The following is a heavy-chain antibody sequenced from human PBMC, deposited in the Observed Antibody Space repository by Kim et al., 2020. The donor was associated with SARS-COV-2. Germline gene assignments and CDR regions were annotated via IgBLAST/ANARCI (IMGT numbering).Heavy chain of an antibody. CDR3: ARGFSGSYVDY. CDR2: ISYDGSNK. V-gene: IGHV3-30*04. Sequence: GGSLRLSCAASGFTFSNYAMHWVRLAPGKGLEWVAVISYDGSNKYYVDSVKGRFTISRDNSKNTRYLQMNSLRAEDTAVFYCARGFSGSYVDYWGQGTLVTVSS. J-gene: IGHJ4*03. CDR1: GFTFSNYA. D-gene: IGHD1-26*01.